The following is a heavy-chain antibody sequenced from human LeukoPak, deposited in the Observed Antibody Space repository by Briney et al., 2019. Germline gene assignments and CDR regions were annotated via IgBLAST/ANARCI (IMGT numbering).Heavy chain of an antibody. D-gene: IGHD1-26*01. V-gene: IGHV1-18*01. CDR2: IGAYNGNT. CDR3: ARDNSVGETAWWFDP. J-gene: IGHJ5*02. CDR1: GYTFTSYG. Sequence: SVKVSCKASGYTFTSYGISWVRQAPGQGLEWMGWIGAYNGNTNYAQKLQGRVTMTTDTSTSTAYMELRSLTSDDTAVYYCARDNSVGETAWWFDPWGQGTLVTVSP.